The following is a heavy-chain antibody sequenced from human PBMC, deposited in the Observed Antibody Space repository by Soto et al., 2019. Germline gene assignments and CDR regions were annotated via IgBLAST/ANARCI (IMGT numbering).Heavy chain of an antibody. CDR2: IYYSGST. CDR3: ARLVRYCTNGVCYNGYEYYFDY. V-gene: IGHV4-59*01. J-gene: IGHJ4*02. D-gene: IGHD2-8*01. Sequence: SETLSLTCTVSGGSISSYYWSWIRQPPGKGLEWIGYIYYSGSTNYNPSLKSRVTISVDTSKNQFSLKLSSVIAADTAVYYCARLVRYCTNGVCYNGYEYYFDYWGQGTLVTVSS. CDR1: GGSISSYY.